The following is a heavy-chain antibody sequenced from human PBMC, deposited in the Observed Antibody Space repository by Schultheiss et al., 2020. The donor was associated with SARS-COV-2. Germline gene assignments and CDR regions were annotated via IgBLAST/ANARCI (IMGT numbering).Heavy chain of an antibody. CDR2: FDPEDGET. D-gene: IGHD1-1*01. CDR3: ATDRWNQGRIDY. J-gene: IGHJ4*02. CDR1: GYTFTGYY. Sequence: ASVKVSCKASGYTFTGYYMHWVRQAPGKGLEWMGGFDPEDGETIYAQKFQGRVTMTEDTSTDTAYMELSSLRSEDTAVYYCATDRWNQGRIDYWGQGTLVTVSS. V-gene: IGHV1-24*01.